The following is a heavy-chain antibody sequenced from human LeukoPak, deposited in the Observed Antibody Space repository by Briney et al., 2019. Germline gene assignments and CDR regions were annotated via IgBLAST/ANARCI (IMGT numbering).Heavy chain of an antibody. D-gene: IGHD3-16*02. V-gene: IGHV4-34*01. CDR2: ITHSGST. CDR3: ARAPYDYVWGSYRLNWFDP. J-gene: IGHJ5*02. Sequence: SETLSLTCAVYGGSFSSYYWSWIRQPPGKGLEWIGEITHSGSTNYNPSLKSRVTISVDTSKNQFSLKLSSVTAADTAVYYCARAPYDYVWGSYRLNWFDPWGQETLVTVSS. CDR1: GGSFSSYY.